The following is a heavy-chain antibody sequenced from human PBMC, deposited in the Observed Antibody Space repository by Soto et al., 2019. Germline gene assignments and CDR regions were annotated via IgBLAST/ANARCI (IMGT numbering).Heavy chain of an antibody. V-gene: IGHV3-72*01. CDR3: TRCITGTTSSVY. D-gene: IGHD1-7*01. Sequence: EVQLVESGGGLVQPGGSLRLSCAGSGFTFSDYYIDWVRQAPGKGLEWVGRSRDKGNSYSTDYAASVKGRFNISRDASKNSLSLQMNSLKTEDTALYYCTRCITGTTSSVYWGQGTLVTVSS. CDR2: SRDKGNSYST. CDR1: GFTFSDYY. J-gene: IGHJ4*02.